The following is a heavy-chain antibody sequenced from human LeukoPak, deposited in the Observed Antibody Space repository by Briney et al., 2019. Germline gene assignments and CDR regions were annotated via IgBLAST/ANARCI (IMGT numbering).Heavy chain of an antibody. CDR3: ATDRAPEYCSSTSCQLFDY. J-gene: IGHJ4*02. CDR1: GFTFSDYY. V-gene: IGHV3-11*05. D-gene: IGHD2-2*01. CDR2: ISSSSSYT. Sequence: GGSLRLSCAASGFTFSDYYMSWIRQAPGKGLEWVSYISSSSSYTNYADSVKGRFTISRDNAKNSLYLQMNSLRAEDTAVYYCATDRAPEYCSSTSCQLFDYWGQGTLVTVSS.